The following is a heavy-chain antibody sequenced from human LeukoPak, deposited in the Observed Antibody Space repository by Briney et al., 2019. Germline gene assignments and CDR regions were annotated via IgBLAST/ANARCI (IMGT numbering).Heavy chain of an antibody. CDR3: TRIYTMIVVGYYYGMDV. J-gene: IGHJ6*02. CDR2: ISWNSGSI. D-gene: IGHD3-22*01. Sequence: QPGGSLRLSCAASGFTFDDYAMHWVRQAPGKGLEWVSGISWNSGSIGYADSAKGRFTISRDNAKNSLYLQMNSLRAEDTALYYCTRIYTMIVVGYYYGMDVWGQGTTVTVSS. V-gene: IGHV3-9*01. CDR1: GFTFDDYA.